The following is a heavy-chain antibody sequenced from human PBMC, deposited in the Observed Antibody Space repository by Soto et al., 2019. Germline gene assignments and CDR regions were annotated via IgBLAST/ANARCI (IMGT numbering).Heavy chain of an antibody. CDR1: GGSFSGYY. J-gene: IGHJ4*02. CDR2: INHSGST. Sequence: SETLSLTCAVYGGSFSGYYWSWIRQPPGKGLVWIGEINHSGSTNYNPSLKSRVTISVDTSKNQFSLKLSSVTAADTAVYYCARAAPRYCSGGSCYSRRDSWGQGTLVTVSS. V-gene: IGHV4-34*01. D-gene: IGHD2-15*01. CDR3: ARAAPRYCSGGSCYSRRDS.